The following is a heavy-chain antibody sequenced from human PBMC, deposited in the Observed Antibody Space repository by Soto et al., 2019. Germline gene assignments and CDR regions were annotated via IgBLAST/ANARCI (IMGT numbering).Heavy chain of an antibody. CDR2: IYNNGNT. CDR1: GGSVSSVKYF. Sequence: QMQLQESGPGLVKPSETLSLTCNVSGGSVSSVKYFWSWIRQPPGKGLEWIAYIYNNGNTNYNPSLKRLATISVDTSKNQCSLKLTSVTAADSAVYFCARTVMPVGNLAAFDHWGQGVLVTVSS. CDR3: ARTVMPVGNLAAFDH. D-gene: IGHD7-27*01. J-gene: IGHJ4*02. V-gene: IGHV4-61*01.